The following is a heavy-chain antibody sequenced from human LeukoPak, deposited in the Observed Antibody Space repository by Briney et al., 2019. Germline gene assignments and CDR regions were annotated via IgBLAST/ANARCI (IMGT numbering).Heavy chain of an antibody. J-gene: IGHJ4*01. D-gene: IGHD2-15*01. CDR3: ARDGDNGSGFDY. Sequence: NPSETLSLTCTVSGGSISSYYWSWIRQPPGKGLEWIGYIFYSGSTYYNPSLKSRVTISVDTSKNQFSLKLSSVAAADTAVYYCARDGDNGSGFDYWGHGTLVTVSS. CDR2: IFYSGST. CDR1: GGSISSYY. V-gene: IGHV4-59*01.